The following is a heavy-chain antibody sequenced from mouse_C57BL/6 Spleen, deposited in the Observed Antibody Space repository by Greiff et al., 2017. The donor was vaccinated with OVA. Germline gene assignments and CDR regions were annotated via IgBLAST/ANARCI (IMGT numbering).Heavy chain of an antibody. CDR3: ASLHGY. CDR2: INPYNGGT. V-gene: IGHV1-19*01. CDR1: GYTFTDYY. J-gene: IGHJ2*01. Sequence: SGPVLVKPGASVKMSCKASGYTFTDYYMNWVKQSHGKSLEWIGVINPYNGGTSYNQKFKGKATLTVDKSSSTAYMQLSSLTSEDSAVXYCASLHGYWGKGTTLSVAS.